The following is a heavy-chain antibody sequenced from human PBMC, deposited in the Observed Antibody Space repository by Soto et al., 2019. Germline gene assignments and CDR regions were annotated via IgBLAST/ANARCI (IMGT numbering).Heavy chain of an antibody. V-gene: IGHV3-9*01. CDR2: ISWNSGNI. CDR1: GFTFDDYA. D-gene: IGHD5-18*01. J-gene: IGHJ4*02. Sequence: EVQLEESGGALVQPGRSLRLSCAASGFTFDDYAMYWVRQVLGKGLEWVSSISWNSGNIGYADSVKGRFTTSRDNAENSLYLQMNRLRPEDTALYYCVRSKGGYSYGTPFDYWGQGTVVTVSS. CDR3: VRSKGGYSYGTPFDY.